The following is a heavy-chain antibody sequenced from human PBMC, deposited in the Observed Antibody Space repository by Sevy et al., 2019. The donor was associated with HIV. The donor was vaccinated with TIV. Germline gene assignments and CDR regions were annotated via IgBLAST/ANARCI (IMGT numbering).Heavy chain of an antibody. CDR2: ISNSGANT. V-gene: IGHV3-23*01. Sequence: GGSLRLSCAASGFTFTNYGMHWVRQAPGKGLEWVSGISNSGANTYYADSVRGRFTVSRDNSKNTVYLQLNSLRAEDTAIYYCAKEWTLLSDWYGEFDYWGQGTPVTVSS. CDR3: AKEWTLLSDWYGEFDY. CDR1: GFTFTNYG. J-gene: IGHJ4*02. D-gene: IGHD6-19*01.